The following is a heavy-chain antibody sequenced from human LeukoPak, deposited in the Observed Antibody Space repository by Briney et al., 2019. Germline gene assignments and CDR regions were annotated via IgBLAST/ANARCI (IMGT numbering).Heavy chain of an antibody. CDR3: ARARGWHPSFDY. D-gene: IGHD6-19*01. CDR1: GGSISSYY. V-gene: IGHV4-59*01. J-gene: IGHJ4*02. Sequence: SETLSLTCTVSGGSISSYYWSWIRQPPGKGPEWIGYIYYSGSTNYNPSLKSRVTISVDTSKNQFSLKLSSVTAADTAVYYCARARGWHPSFDYWGQGTLVTVSS. CDR2: IYYSGST.